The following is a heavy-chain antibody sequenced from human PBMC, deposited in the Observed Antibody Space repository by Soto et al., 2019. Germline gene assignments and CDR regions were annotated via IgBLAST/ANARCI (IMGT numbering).Heavy chain of an antibody. V-gene: IGHV3-11*04. CDR3: ARGYPLWSPYFYYYMDV. J-gene: IGHJ6*03. D-gene: IGHD5-18*01. Sequence: GGSLRLSCTASGFTFSDYYMSWIRQAPGKGLEWISYISSGGSSKYYTESVKGRFTISRDIANNSLYLQMNSLRAEDTAVYYCARGYPLWSPYFYYYMDVWGQGTTVTV. CDR2: ISSGGSSK. CDR1: GFTFSDYY.